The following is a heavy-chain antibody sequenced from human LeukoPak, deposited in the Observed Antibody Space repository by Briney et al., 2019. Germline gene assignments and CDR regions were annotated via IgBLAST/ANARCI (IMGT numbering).Heavy chain of an antibody. D-gene: IGHD3-9*01. V-gene: IGHV4-59*12. Sequence: PSETLSLTCTVSGGSISSYYWSWIRQPPGKGLEWIGYIYYSGSTNYNPSLKSRVTISVDTSKNQFSLKLSSVTAADTAVYYCARLCITIFLRNDFDIWGQGTMVTVSS. CDR3: ARLCITIFLRNDFDI. CDR1: GGSISSYY. CDR2: IYYSGST. J-gene: IGHJ3*02.